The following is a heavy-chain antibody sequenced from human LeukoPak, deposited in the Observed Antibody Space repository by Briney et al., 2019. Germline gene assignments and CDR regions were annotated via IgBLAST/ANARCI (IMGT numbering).Heavy chain of an antibody. J-gene: IGHJ4*02. Sequence: TGGSLRLSCSASGFIFSSYYMHWVRQAPGKGLEYVSAITTNGGSTYYADSVKGRFTISRDNSKNTLYLQMSSLRAEDTAVYYCAKDGVYSSGWEDFDYWGQGTLVTVSS. CDR2: ITTNGGST. CDR1: GFIFSSYY. D-gene: IGHD6-19*01. V-gene: IGHV3-64D*09. CDR3: AKDGVYSSGWEDFDY.